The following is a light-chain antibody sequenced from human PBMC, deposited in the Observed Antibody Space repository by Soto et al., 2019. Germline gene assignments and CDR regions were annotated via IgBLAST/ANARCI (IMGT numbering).Light chain of an antibody. J-gene: IGLJ1*01. CDR1: TSDVGTYNY. CDR3: TSYTRDTAHV. CDR2: EVS. V-gene: IGLV2-14*01. Sequence: QSVLTQPASVSGSAGQSITISCTGTTSDVGTYNYVSWYQHHPGKAPKLIIYEVSNRPSGVSNRFSGSKSGSTASLTISGLQAEDEAAYHCTSYTRDTAHVFGTGTEV.